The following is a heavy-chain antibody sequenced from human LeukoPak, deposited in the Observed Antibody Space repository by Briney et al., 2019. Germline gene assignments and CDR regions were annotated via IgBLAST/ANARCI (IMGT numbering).Heavy chain of an antibody. J-gene: IGHJ4*02. CDR2: IKQDGSEK. CDR3: ARDRGYSYGYYFDY. D-gene: IGHD5-18*01. CDR1: GFTFSSYW. V-gene: IGHV3-7*01. Sequence: GGSLRLSCAASGFTFSSYWMSWGRQAPGKGLEWVANIKQDGSEKYYVDSVKGRFTISRDNAKNSLYLQMNSLRAEDTAVYYCARDRGYSYGYYFDYWGQGTLVTVSS.